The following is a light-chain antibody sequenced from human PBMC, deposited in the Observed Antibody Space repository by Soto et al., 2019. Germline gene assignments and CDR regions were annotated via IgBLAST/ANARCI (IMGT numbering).Light chain of an antibody. CDR2: QDS. CDR1: KLGDKY. Sequence: SYELTQPHSVSVSPGQTASITCSGDKLGDKYACWYQQKPGQSPVLVIYQDSKRPSGIPERFSGSNSGNTATLTISGTQAMDEADYYCQAWDSSPEFGGGTKLTVL. V-gene: IGLV3-1*01. CDR3: QAWDSSPE. J-gene: IGLJ2*01.